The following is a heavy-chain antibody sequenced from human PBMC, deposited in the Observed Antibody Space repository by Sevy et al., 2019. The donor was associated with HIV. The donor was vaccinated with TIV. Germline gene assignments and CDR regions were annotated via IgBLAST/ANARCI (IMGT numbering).Heavy chain of an antibody. Sequence: GGSLRLSCAISGFTVNDKYIIWVRQAPGKGLEWVSVIFSRGSTYYADSAKGRFTISRDNYKNTVDLQMNSVRAEDAAVYYCVSLFLSYRSGWSYFDYWGQGTLVTVSS. V-gene: IGHV3-66*02. D-gene: IGHD6-19*01. J-gene: IGHJ4*02. CDR3: VSLFLSYRSGWSYFDY. CDR2: IFSRGST. CDR1: GFTVNDKY.